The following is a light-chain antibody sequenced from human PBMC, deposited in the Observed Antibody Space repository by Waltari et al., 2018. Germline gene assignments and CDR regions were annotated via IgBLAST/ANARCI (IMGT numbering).Light chain of an antibody. CDR1: QSVGRA. CDR3: QMYVRLPVT. CDR2: DAS. J-gene: IGKJ1*01. V-gene: IGKV3-20*01. Sequence: ELVLTQSPGTLALSPGDRATLSCRASQSVGRALAWYQQKPCQAPRLLIYDASSRTTGITDRFRGSGSGTDFSLTISRVEPEDFAVYYCQMYVRLPVTFGQGTKVEVK.